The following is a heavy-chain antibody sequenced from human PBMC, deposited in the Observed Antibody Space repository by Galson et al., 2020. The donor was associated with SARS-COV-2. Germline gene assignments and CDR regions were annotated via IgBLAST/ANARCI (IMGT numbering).Heavy chain of an antibody. J-gene: IGHJ6*02. D-gene: IGHD3-22*01. V-gene: IGHV2-70*01. CDR2: IDWDDDK. Sequence: SGPTLVKPTQTLTLTCTFSGFSLSTSGMCVSWIRQPPGKALEWLALIDWDDDKYYSTSLKTRLTISTDTSKNQVVRTMTNMHPVGTATYYGARIREDDSRDEGPRGYYGMDVWGQGSAVTVSS. CDR3: ARIREDDSRDEGPRGYYGMDV. CDR1: GFSLSTSGMC.